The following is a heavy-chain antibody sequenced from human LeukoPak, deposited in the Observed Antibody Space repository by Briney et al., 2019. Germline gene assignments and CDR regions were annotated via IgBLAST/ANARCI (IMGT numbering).Heavy chain of an antibody. D-gene: IGHD1-26*01. V-gene: IGHV1-3*01. Sequence: AASVKVSCKASGYTFTSYAMHWVRQAPGQRLEWMGWINAGNGNTKYSQKFQGRVTITRDTSASTAYMELSSLRSEDTAVYYCARVLEERWELYMGATNWYFDLWGRGTLVTVSS. J-gene: IGHJ2*01. CDR2: INAGNGNT. CDR3: ARVLEERWELYMGATNWYFDL. CDR1: GYTFTSYA.